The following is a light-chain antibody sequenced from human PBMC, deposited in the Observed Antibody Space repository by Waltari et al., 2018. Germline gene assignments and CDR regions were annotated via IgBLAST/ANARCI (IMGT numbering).Light chain of an antibody. V-gene: IGKV2-28*01. CDR3: WQALQVPAT. Sequence: DIVMTQSPLSLPVTLGEPASISCRSSQNPLGSNGYNYLDWYVQKPGQSPQVLIYLGSNRASGVPDRISGSGSGTDFTLKISRVEADDVGIYYCWQALQVPATFGPGTRVEIK. J-gene: IGKJ3*01. CDR1: QNPLGSNGYNY. CDR2: LGS.